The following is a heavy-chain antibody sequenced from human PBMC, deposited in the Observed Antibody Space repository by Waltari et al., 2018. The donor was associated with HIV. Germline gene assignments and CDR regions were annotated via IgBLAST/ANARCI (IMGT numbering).Heavy chain of an antibody. CDR2: ISWNSGSI. J-gene: IGHJ2*01. V-gene: IGHV3-9*01. Sequence: EVQLVESGGGLVQPGRSLRSSCAASGFTFDDYAMHWVRQAPGKGLEWVSGISWNSGSIGYADSVKGRFTISRDNAKNSLYLQMNSLRAEDTALYYCAKGQTLYWYFDLWGRGTLVTVSS. CDR3: AKGQTLYWYFDL. CDR1: GFTFDDYA.